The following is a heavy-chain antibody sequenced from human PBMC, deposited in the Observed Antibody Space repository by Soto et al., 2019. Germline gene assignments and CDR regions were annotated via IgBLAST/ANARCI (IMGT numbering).Heavy chain of an antibody. CDR1: GYTFTSYY. CDR2: INPSGGST. V-gene: IGHV1-46*01. CDR3: AHSSSSQNWFDP. D-gene: IGHD6-6*01. Sequence: ASVKVSCKASGYTFTSYYMDWVRQAPGQGLEWMGIINPSGGSTSYAQKFQGRVTMTRDTSTSTVYMELSSLRSEDTAVYYCAHSSSSQNWFDPWGQGTLVTVSS. J-gene: IGHJ5*02.